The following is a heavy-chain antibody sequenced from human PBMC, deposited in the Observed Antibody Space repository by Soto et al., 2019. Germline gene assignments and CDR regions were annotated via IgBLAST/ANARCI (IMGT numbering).Heavy chain of an antibody. J-gene: IGHJ4*02. V-gene: IGHV3-15*07. CDR3: TTVSYYDSSGYYYATFDY. CDR2: IKSKTDGGTT. CDR1: GFTFSNAW. D-gene: IGHD3-22*01. Sequence: GGSLRLSCAASGFTFSNAWMNWVRQAPGKGLEWVGRIKSKTDGGTTDYAAPVKGRFTISRDDSKNTLYLQMNSLKTEDTAVYYCTTVSYYDSSGYYYATFDYWGQGTLVTVSS.